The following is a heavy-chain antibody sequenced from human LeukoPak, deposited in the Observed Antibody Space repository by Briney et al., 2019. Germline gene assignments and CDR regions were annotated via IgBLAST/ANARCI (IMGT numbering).Heavy chain of an antibody. D-gene: IGHD6-6*01. J-gene: IGHJ4*02. CDR2: IYYSGST. Sequence: PSETLSLTCTVSGGSIGSYYWSWIRQPPGKGLEWIGYIYYSGSTNYNPSPKSRVTISVDTSKNQFSLKLSSVTAADTAVYYCARGLYGYSSSSGALDYWGQGTLVTVSS. CDR1: GGSIGSYY. CDR3: ARGLYGYSSSSGALDY. V-gene: IGHV4-59*01.